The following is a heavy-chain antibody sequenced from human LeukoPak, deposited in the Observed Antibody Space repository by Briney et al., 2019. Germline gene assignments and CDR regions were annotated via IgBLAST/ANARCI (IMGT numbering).Heavy chain of an antibody. V-gene: IGHV4-39*01. J-gene: IGHJ4*02. Sequence: SETLSLTCTVSGGSISSYYWSWIRQPPGKGLEWIGSIYYSGSTYYNPSLKSRVTISVDTSKNQFSLKLSSVTAADTAVYYCARHPPSSGYYHVNTWWYFDYWGQGTLVTVSS. CDR2: IYYSGST. CDR1: GGSISSYY. D-gene: IGHD3-22*01. CDR3: ARHPPSSGYYHVNTWWYFDY.